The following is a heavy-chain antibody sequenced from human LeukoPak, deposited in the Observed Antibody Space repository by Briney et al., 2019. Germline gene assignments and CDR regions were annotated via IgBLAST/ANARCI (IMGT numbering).Heavy chain of an antibody. CDR1: GYTFTSYD. D-gene: IGHD5-24*01. CDR2: MNPNSGNT. V-gene: IGHV1-8*01. J-gene: IGHJ6*02. Sequence: ASVKVSCKASGYTFTSYDINWVRQATGQGLEWMGWMNPNSGNTGYAQKFQGRVTMTRNTSISTAYMELSSLRSEDTAVHYCARDLEMATITEYYYYGMDVWGQGTTVTVSS. CDR3: ARDLEMATITEYYYYGMDV.